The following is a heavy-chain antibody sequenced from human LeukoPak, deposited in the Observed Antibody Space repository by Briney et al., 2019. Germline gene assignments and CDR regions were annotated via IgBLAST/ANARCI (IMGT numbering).Heavy chain of an antibody. Sequence: GGSLRLSCASSGFSFSNYYMSWVRQAPGKGLEWVANIKHDGSGPSYLDSVKGRFTISRDNARYSLSLQMSSLRAEDTAVYYCARAREITVSGTDYFDYWGQGALVTVSS. J-gene: IGHJ4*02. D-gene: IGHD6-19*01. CDR2: IKHDGSGP. CDR1: GFSFSNYY. V-gene: IGHV3-7*01. CDR3: ARAREITVSGTDYFDY.